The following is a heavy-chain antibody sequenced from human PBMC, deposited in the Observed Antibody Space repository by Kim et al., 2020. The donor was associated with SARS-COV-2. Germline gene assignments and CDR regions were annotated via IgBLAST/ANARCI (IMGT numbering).Heavy chain of an antibody. Sequence: SETLSLTCAVYGGSFSGYYWSWIRQPPGKGLEWIGEINHSGSTNYNPSLKSRVTISVDTSKNQFSLKLSSVTAADTAVYYCARAPQITRVRGGIFRYYY. J-gene: IGHJ6*01. CDR1: GGSFSGYY. CDR2: INHSGST. D-gene: IGHD3-10*01. CDR3: ARAPQITRVRGGIFRYYY. V-gene: IGHV4-34*01.